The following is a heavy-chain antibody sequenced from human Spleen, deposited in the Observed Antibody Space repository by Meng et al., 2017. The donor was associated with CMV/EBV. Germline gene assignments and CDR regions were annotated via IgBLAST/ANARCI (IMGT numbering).Heavy chain of an antibody. D-gene: IGHD6-6*01. J-gene: IGHJ4*02. V-gene: IGHV4-4*02. CDR1: GGSNSSSNW. CDR3: ARIPPSSSLDY. Sequence: LTCAVSGGSNSSSNWWSWVRQPQGRGLEWIREISHSGGTNYDPSLKSRVTISVDKSKNQFSLKLSSVTAADTAVYYCARIPPSSSLDYWGQGILVTVSS. CDR2: ISHSGGT.